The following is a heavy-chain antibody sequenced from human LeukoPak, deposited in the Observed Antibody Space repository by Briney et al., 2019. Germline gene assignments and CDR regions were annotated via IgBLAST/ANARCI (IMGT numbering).Heavy chain of an antibody. CDR3: ARVIGGSLSYYYYGMDV. J-gene: IGHJ6*02. Sequence: GGSLRLSCAASGFTFTNYAITWVRQAPGKGLEWVSTISSSGANTYYADSVRGRFTISRDNSKNTLYLQMNSLRAEDTAVYYCARVIGGSLSYYYYGMDVWGQGTTVTVSS. CDR1: GFTFTNYA. V-gene: IGHV3-23*01. D-gene: IGHD1-26*01. CDR2: ISSSGANT.